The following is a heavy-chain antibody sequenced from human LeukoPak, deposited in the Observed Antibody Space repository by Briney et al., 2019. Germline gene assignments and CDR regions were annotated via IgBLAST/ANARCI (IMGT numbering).Heavy chain of an antibody. V-gene: IGHV4-34*01. Sequence: SETLSLTCAVYGGSFSGYYWSWLRQPPGKGLEWIGEINHSGSTNYNPSLKSRVTISVDTSKNQFSLTLSSVTAADTAVYYCARDPIRKYSYASDGGPYWGQGTLDTVSS. D-gene: IGHD5-18*01. CDR1: GGSFSGYY. J-gene: IGHJ4*02. CDR2: INHSGST. CDR3: ARDPIRKYSYASDGGPY.